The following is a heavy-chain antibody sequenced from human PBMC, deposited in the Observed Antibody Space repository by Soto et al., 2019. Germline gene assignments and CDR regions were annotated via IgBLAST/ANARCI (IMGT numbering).Heavy chain of an antibody. V-gene: IGHV3-48*02. CDR1: GFTFSSYS. J-gene: IGHJ3*02. CDR2: ISSSSSTI. CDR3: AREGDSSGYYYGEDAFDI. Sequence: EVQLVESGGGLVQPGGSLRLSCAASGFTFSSYSMNWVRQAPGKGLEWVSYISSSSSTIYYADSVKGRFTISRDNAKNSLYLQMNSLRDEDTAVYYCAREGDSSGYYYGEDAFDIWGQGTMVTVSS. D-gene: IGHD3-22*01.